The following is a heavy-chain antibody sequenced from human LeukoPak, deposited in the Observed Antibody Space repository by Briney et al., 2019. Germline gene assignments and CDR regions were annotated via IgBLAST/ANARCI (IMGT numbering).Heavy chain of an antibody. V-gene: IGHV3-30*03. CDR1: GFTFSSYS. CDR3: AREGALY. Sequence: GRSLRLSCAASGFTFSSYSMNWVRQAPGKGLEWVAVISYDGSNKYYADSVKGRFTISRDNSKNTLYLQMNSLRAEDTAVYYCAREGALYWGQGTLVTVSS. J-gene: IGHJ4*02. D-gene: IGHD1-26*01. CDR2: ISYDGSNK.